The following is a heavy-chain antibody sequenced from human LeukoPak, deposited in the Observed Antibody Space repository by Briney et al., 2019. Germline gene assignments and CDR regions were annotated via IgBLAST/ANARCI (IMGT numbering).Heavy chain of an antibody. V-gene: IGHV3-48*01. CDR3: ARLYGDWFDP. J-gene: IGHJ5*02. Sequence: GGSLRLSCAASGSTFTNYNMNWVRQATGKGLEWISYISGGSGTIYYADSVRGRFTVSRDNAKDSLWLQMDSLRVEDTAVYFCARLYGDWFDPWGPGTLVTVSS. CDR1: GSTFTNYN. D-gene: IGHD4-17*01. CDR2: ISGGSGTI.